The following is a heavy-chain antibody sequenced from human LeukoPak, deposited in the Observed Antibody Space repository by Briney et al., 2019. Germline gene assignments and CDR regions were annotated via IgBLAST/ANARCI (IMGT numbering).Heavy chain of an antibody. J-gene: IGHJ2*01. CDR2: ISAYNGNT. CDR1: GYTFTSNG. V-gene: IGHV1-18*01. CDR3: ARDTSALVGATDYWYFDL. Sequence: GASVKVSCKASGYTFTSNGISWVRQAPGQGLEWMGWISAYNGNTNYEQKLQGRVTMTTDTSTSTAYMELRSLRSDDTAVYYCARDTSALVGATDYWYFDLWGRGTLVTVSS. D-gene: IGHD1-26*01.